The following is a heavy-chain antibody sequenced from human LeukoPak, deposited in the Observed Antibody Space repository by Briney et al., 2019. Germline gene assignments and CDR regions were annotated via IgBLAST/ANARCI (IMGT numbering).Heavy chain of an antibody. D-gene: IGHD6-13*01. CDR3: ARSPHGDSSS. CDR2: IYTSGST. CDR1: GGSISSGSYY. V-gene: IGHV4-61*02. J-gene: IGHJ4*02. Sequence: PSQTLSLTCTVSGGSISSGSYYWSWIRQPAGKGLEWIGRIYTSGSTNYNPSLKSRVTISVDTSKNQFSLKLSSVTAADTAVYYCARSPHGDSSSWGQGTLVTVSS.